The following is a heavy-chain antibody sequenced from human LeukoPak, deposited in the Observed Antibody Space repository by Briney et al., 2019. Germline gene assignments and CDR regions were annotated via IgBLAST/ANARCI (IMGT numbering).Heavy chain of an antibody. Sequence: GGSLRLSCAASGFIFSSYAMSWVRQAPGKGLEWVSTISNGGTSTYYADSVKGRFTVSRGNSKNTLSLQMNSLTAEDTALYYCARTGREYCSGGSCYPFDSWGQGTLVTVSS. J-gene: IGHJ4*02. V-gene: IGHV3-23*01. D-gene: IGHD2-15*01. CDR3: ARTGREYCSGGSCYPFDS. CDR1: GFIFSSYA. CDR2: ISNGGTST.